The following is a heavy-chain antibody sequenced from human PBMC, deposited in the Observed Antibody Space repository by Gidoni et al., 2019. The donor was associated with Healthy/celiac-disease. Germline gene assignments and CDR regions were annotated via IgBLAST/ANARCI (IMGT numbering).Heavy chain of an antibody. CDR1: GGSISSGGYS. Sequence: QLQLQESGSGLVKPSQTLSLTCAVSGGSISSGGYSWSWIRQPPGKGLEWIGYIYHSGSTYYNPSLKSRVTISVDRSKNQFSPKLSSVTAADTAVYYCARGGYGDYEVGFDYWGQGTLVTVSS. D-gene: IGHD4-17*01. CDR3: ARGGYGDYEVGFDY. J-gene: IGHJ4*02. V-gene: IGHV4-30-2*01. CDR2: IYHSGST.